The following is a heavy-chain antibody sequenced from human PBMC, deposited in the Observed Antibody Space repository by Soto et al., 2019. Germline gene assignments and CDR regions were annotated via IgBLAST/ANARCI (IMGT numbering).Heavy chain of an antibody. V-gene: IGHV1-18*01. CDR3: AREPNYFDY. Sequence: QVQLAQSGAEVKKPGASVKVSCKASGYTFTSYGISWVRQAPGQGLEWMGWISAYNGNTKYAQKLEGRVTMTTDTYTSTADMELRSLRSDDTAVYYCAREPNYFDYWGQGTLVTVSS. CDR1: GYTFTSYG. CDR2: ISAYNGNT. J-gene: IGHJ4*02.